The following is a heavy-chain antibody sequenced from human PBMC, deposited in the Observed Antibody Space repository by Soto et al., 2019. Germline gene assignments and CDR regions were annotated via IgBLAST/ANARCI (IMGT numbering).Heavy chain of an antibody. CDR1: VFTFLSFT. J-gene: IGHJ5*02. Sequence: PGWSLRLSCASSVFTFLSFTMKWVRQAPGKGLEWVSTISSNRAYIYYTDALRGRFTISRDNAKNSLHLQMNSLRAEDTAVYYCTRDASRDSSARGWFDPWGPGTLVTVSS. V-gene: IGHV3-21*01. CDR2: ISSNRAYI. D-gene: IGHD6-13*01. CDR3: TRDASRDSSARGWFDP.